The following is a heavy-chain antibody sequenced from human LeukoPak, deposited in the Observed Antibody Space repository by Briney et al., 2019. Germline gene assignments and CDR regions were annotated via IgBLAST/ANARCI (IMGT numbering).Heavy chain of an antibody. CDR3: AKAFGSIAARRDDAFDI. V-gene: IGHV3-9*01. J-gene: IGHJ3*02. CDR1: GFTFDDYA. Sequence: PGGSLRLSCAASGFTFDDYAMHWVRQAPGKGLEWVSGISWNSGSIGYADSVKGRFTISRDNAKNSLYLQMNSLRAEDTAVYYCAKAFGSIAARRDDAFDIWGQGTMVTVSS. CDR2: ISWNSGSI. D-gene: IGHD6-6*01.